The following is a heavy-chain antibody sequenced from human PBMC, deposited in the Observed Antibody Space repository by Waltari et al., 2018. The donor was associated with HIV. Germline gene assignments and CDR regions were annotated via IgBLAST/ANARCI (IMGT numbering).Heavy chain of an antibody. V-gene: IGHV3-33*01. J-gene: IGHJ4*02. CDR1: GFTFSSFG. CDR2: IWFGGSKK. D-gene: IGHD3-16*01. CDR3: ARDRGGLRQPLDY. Sequence: QVQLVESGGGVVQPGRSLRLSCAASGFTFSSFGMHWVRQAPGKGLGWVSVIWFGGSKKFYADSVKGRFTISRDNSKNIVHLQMNSLRAEDTALYYCARDRGGLRQPLDYWGQGTLVTVSS.